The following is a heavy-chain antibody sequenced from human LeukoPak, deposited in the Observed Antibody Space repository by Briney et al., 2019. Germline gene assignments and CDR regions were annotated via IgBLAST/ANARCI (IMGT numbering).Heavy chain of an antibody. CDR2: IRSKAYGGTT. CDR1: GFTFGDYA. D-gene: IGHD6-13*01. CDR3: AKDIPGRAAAGKPFDY. V-gene: IGHV3-49*03. J-gene: IGHJ4*02. Sequence: GGSLRLSCTASGFTFGDYAMSWFRQAPGKGLEWVGFIRSKAYGGTTEYAASVKGRFTISRDDSKSIAYLQMNSLRAEDTAVYYCAKDIPGRAAAGKPFDYWGQGTLVTVSS.